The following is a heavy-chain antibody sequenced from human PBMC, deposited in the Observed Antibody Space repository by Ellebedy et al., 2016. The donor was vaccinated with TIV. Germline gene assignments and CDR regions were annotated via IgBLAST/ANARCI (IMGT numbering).Heavy chain of an antibody. CDR2: IYYSGST. J-gene: IGHJ3*02. CDR3: ASQYNWNGINAFDI. Sequence: SETLSLXCTVSGGSISSYYWNWIRQPPGKGLEWIGYIYYSGSTNFNPSLKSRVTISVDTSKNQFSLKLTSVTAADTAVYYCASQYNWNGINAFDIWGQGTMVTVSS. CDR1: GGSISSYY. V-gene: IGHV4-59*01. D-gene: IGHD1-20*01.